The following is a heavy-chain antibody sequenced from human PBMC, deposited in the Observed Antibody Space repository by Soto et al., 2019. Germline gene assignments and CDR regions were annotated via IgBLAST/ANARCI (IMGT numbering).Heavy chain of an antibody. CDR3: ARDTGGSYDY. Sequence: EVQLMESGGGLVQPGGSLRLSCAASGFIFSDYYMDWVRQVPGKGLEWVGRTRNKVNSFSAEYAASVKGRFSIYREASTDSMYLQMNSLKSDDTAVYYCARDTGGSYDYWGQGALVTVSS. V-gene: IGHV3-72*01. J-gene: IGHJ4*02. D-gene: IGHD3-16*01. CDR2: TRNKVNSFSA. CDR1: GFIFSDYY.